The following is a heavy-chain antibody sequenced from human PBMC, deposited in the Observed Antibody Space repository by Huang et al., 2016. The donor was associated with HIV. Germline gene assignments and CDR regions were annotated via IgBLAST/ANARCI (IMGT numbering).Heavy chain of an antibody. CDR1: GFSVSRKY. D-gene: IGHD1-26*01. Sequence: EVQVEEAGGGWNGHGGDLRISCEASGFSVSRKYMSWGRQAPGKGLEWVSVIYRDGSTLDAADAKRRFTISRKNSNNSLFLQINSLRGEDTAVYYCAGMWQVLPSGHWYFDLWGRGTLVTVSS. J-gene: IGHJ2*01. CDR2: IYRDGST. V-gene: IGHV3-53*01. CDR3: AGMWQVLPSGHWYFDL.